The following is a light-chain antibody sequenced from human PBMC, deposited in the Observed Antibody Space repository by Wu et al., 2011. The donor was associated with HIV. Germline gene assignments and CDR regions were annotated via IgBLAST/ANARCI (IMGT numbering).Light chain of an antibody. V-gene: IGKV3-15*01. CDR3: QQYNNWPPWT. CDR1: QSISNN. J-gene: IGKJ1*01. Sequence: ELMLTQSPATLSVSPGERATLSCRASQSISNNLAWYQQKPGQAPRLLISGASTRATGIPARFRGSGSGTEFTLTISSMQSEDFAVYYCQQYNNWPPWTFGQGTKVEIK. CDR2: GAS.